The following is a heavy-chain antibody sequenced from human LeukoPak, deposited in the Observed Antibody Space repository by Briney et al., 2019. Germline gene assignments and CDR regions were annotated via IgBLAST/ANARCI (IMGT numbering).Heavy chain of an antibody. CDR2: IYHSGST. D-gene: IGHD3-10*01. V-gene: IGHV4-38-2*02. Sequence: SETLSLTCAVSGYSISSGYYWGWIRQPPGKGLERIGSIYHSGSTYYNPSLKGRVTISVDTSKNQFSLKLSSVTAADTAVYYCARDKVRGVMDYWGQGTLVTVSS. J-gene: IGHJ4*02. CDR1: GYSISSGYY. CDR3: ARDKVRGVMDY.